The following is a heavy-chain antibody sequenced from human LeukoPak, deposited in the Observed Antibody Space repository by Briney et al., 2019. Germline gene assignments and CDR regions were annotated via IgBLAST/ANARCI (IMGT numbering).Heavy chain of an antibody. CDR2: IYYSGST. Sequence: SETLSLTCTVSGGSISGSSYYWGWIRQPPGKGLEWIGSIYYSGSTYYNPSLKSRVTISVDTSKNQFSLKLSSVTAADTAVYYCARTIVGERRACNYWGQGTLVTVSS. CDR3: ARTIVGERRACNY. D-gene: IGHD1-26*01. J-gene: IGHJ4*02. CDR1: GGSISGSSYY. V-gene: IGHV4-39*01.